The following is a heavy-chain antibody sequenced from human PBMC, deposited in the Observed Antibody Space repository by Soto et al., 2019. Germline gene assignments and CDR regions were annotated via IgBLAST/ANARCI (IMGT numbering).Heavy chain of an antibody. D-gene: IGHD6-19*01. CDR1: GGSFRSHA. CDR3: ATDYGTGSGWHSLGY. Sequence: QVQLVQSGAEMKKPGSSVKLSCKTSGGSFRSHAISWVRQAPGQGLEWMGRFTPILGMTNYAQSFQGRVTLTADTSTTTDYMEMSDLKAEDTAVYYCATDYGTGSGWHSLGYWGQGTLVTVSS. V-gene: IGHV1-69*02. CDR2: FTPILGMT. J-gene: IGHJ4*02.